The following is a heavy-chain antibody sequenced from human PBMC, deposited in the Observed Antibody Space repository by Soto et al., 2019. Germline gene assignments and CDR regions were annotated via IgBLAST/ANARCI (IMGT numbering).Heavy chain of an antibody. Sequence: GGSPRRCCDDCGRRERCDRKSGVGEVPGQRRELVCGILIDDTTHYGVSVKGRFTISRDSARNTLYLQMNGLRVDDTAVYYCAKVGPYDSGSYMFRYDRFAPWGQGPQVTVSS. CDR2: ILIDDTT. J-gene: IGHJ5*02. V-gene: IGHV3-53*01. CDR3: AKVGPYDSGSYMFRYDRFAP. D-gene: IGHD3-10*01. CDR1: GRRERCDR.